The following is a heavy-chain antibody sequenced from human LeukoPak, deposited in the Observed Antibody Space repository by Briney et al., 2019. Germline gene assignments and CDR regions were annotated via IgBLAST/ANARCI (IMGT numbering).Heavy chain of an antibody. CDR1: GFTFSSYG. Sequence: GGSLRLSCAASGFTFSSYGMHWVRQAPGKGLEWAAFIRYDGSNKYYADCVKGRFTISRDNSKNTLYLQMNSLRAADTAVYYCARRNPNILGMDVWGKGTTVTVSS. J-gene: IGHJ6*03. CDR2: IRYDGSNK. D-gene: IGHD3-9*01. CDR3: ARRNPNILGMDV. V-gene: IGHV3-30*02.